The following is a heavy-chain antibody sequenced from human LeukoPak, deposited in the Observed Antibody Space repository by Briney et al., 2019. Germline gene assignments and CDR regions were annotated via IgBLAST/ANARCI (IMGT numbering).Heavy chain of an antibody. Sequence: SETLSLTCAVYGGSFSGYYWSWIRQPPGKGLEWIGEINHSGSTDYNPSLKSRVTISVDTSKNQFSLKLTSATAADTAVYYCARGGSEYSGYDYWSFDYWAQGTLVTVSS. D-gene: IGHD5-12*01. V-gene: IGHV4-34*01. CDR3: ARGGSEYSGYDYWSFDY. CDR2: INHSGST. J-gene: IGHJ4*02. CDR1: GGSFSGYY.